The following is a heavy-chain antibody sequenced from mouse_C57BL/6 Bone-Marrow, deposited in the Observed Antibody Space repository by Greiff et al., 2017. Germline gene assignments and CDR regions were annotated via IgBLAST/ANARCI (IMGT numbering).Heavy chain of an antibody. J-gene: IGHJ2*01. Sequence: VQLKESGAELVKPGASVKMSCKASGYTFTTYPIEWMKQNHGKSLEWIANFHPYNDDTKYNEKFKGKATLTVEKSSNTVYLELSRLTSDDSAVYYCARSSTFFYYFDYWGQGTTLTVSS. D-gene: IGHD5-1*01. CDR2: FHPYNDDT. V-gene: IGHV1-47*01. CDR1: GYTFTTYP. CDR3: ARSSTFFYYFDY.